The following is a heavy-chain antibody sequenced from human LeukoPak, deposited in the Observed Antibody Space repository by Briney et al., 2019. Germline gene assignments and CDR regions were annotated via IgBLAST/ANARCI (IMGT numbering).Heavy chain of an antibody. D-gene: IGHD3-9*01. CDR3: ARQATDILTGYYLDY. V-gene: IGHV4-59*08. Sequence: PSETLSLTCTVSGDSIDNYYWSWIRQPPGKGLEWIGYIFYSGSTTYNPSLKSRVTISLDTSKSQLPLQLSSVTAADTAVYYCARQATDILTGYYLDYWGQGTLVTVSS. J-gene: IGHJ4*02. CDR2: IFYSGST. CDR1: GDSIDNYY.